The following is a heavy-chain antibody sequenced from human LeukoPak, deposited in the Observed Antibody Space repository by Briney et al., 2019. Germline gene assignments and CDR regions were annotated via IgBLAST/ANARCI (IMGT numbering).Heavy chain of an antibody. CDR2: IYHSGST. CDR1: GGSISSGGYY. V-gene: IGHV4-30-2*01. J-gene: IGHJ4*02. D-gene: IGHD4-23*01. CDR3: ARDDYGGNLFDY. Sequence: SETLSLTCTVSGGSISSGGYYWSWIRQPPGKGLEWIGYIYHSGSTYYNPTLKSRVTISVDRSKNQFSLKLSSVTAADTAVYYCARDDYGGNLFDYWGQGTLVTVSS.